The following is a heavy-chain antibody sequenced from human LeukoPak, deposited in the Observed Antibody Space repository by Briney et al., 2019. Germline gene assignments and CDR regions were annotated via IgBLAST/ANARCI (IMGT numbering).Heavy chain of an antibody. Sequence: PGGSLRLSCAASGFTFTTYAMSWVRQAPGKGLEWVSTVTGSGGATFYADSVKGRFTISRDNSKNTLYLQMNTLRAEDMAIYHCVKWGARGYNYFDSWGQGIRVTVSS. V-gene: IGHV3-23*01. J-gene: IGHJ4*02. CDR3: VKWGARGYNYFDS. CDR2: VTGSGGAT. CDR1: GFTFTTYA. D-gene: IGHD3-22*01.